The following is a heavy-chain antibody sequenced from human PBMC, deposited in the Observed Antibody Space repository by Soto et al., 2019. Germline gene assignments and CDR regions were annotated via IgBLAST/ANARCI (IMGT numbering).Heavy chain of an antibody. V-gene: IGHV3-11*01. CDR1: GFTFSDYY. Sequence: GSLRLSCAASGFTFSDYYMSWIRQAPGKGLEWVSYISSSGSTIYYADSVKGRFTISRDNAKNSLYLQMNSLRAEDTAVYYCARVDYDSSGSHWFDPWGQGTLVTVSS. J-gene: IGHJ5*02. D-gene: IGHD3-22*01. CDR3: ARVDYDSSGSHWFDP. CDR2: ISSSGSTI.